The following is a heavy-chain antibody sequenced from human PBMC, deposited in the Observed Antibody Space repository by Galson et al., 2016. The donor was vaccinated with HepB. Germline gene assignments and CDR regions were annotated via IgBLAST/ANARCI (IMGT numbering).Heavy chain of an antibody. CDR3: ARGLPEECGGDCSFFDY. CDR2: ISSSSSYI. CDR1: GFTFSSYS. Sequence: SLRLSCAASGFTFSSYSMNWVHQAPGKGLEWVSSISSSSSYIYYADSVKGRFTISRDNAKNSLYLQMNSLRAEDTAVYYCARGLPEECGGDCSFFDYWGQGTLVTVSS. V-gene: IGHV3-21*01. J-gene: IGHJ4*02. D-gene: IGHD2-21*02.